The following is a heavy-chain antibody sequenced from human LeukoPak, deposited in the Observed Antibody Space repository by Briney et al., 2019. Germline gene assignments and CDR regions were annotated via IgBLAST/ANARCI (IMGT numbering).Heavy chain of an antibody. J-gene: IGHJ4*02. CDR2: MYYSGAT. V-gene: IGHV4-39*01. CDR3: ARFRGYNYGPSDY. Sequence: PSETLSLTCTVSGDSISSRGYYWGWIRQPPGKGLEWIGSMYYSGATYYTPSLKSRVTIYLDTSKNQLSLNLNSVTAADTAVHYCARFRGYNYGPSDYWGQGTLVTVSS. D-gene: IGHD5-18*01. CDR1: GDSISSRGYY.